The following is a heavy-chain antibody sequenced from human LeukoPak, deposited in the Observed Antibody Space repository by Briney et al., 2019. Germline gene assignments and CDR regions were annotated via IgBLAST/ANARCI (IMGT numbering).Heavy chain of an antibody. CDR3: TKEFCGSGAACVGGSYYDF. CDR1: GFTFSKDD. CDR2: IGVTGDT. D-gene: IGHD2-21*01. J-gene: IGHJ2*01. V-gene: IGHV3-13*01. Sequence: GGSLRLSCAASGFTFSKDDFHWVRQAPGKGLEWVAAIGVTGDTYYADSVKGRFTISREDAANSLYLQMRSLGAGDTALYYCTKEFCGSGAACVGGSYYDFWGRGALVTVSS.